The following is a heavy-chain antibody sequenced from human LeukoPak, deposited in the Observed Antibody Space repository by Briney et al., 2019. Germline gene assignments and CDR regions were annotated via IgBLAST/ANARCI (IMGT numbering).Heavy chain of an antibody. D-gene: IGHD3-9*01. CDR1: GLTLDDYA. CDR2: ISWNSGTI. J-gene: IGHJ6*02. CDR3: AKAKESFLTGYAMDV. V-gene: IGHV3-9*01. Sequence: GGSLRLSCAASGLTLDDYAMHWVRQAPGRGLEWVSGISWNSGTIDYADSVKGRFTISRDNAKNSLYLQMNSLRAEDTALYYSAKAKESFLTGYAMDVWGQGTTVPVSS.